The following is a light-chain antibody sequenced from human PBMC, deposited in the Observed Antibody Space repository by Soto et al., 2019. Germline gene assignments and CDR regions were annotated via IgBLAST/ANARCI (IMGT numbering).Light chain of an antibody. J-gene: IGKJ4*01. CDR1: QSVSSSY. V-gene: IGKV3-20*01. CDR3: QQYASSPVT. Sequence: EIVLTQSPGTLSLSPGERATLSCRASQSVSSSYLAWFQHKPGQAPRLLIYGASSRATGIPDRFSGSGSGTDFTLTVSRLEPEDFAVYYCQQYASSPVTFGGGTKVDIK. CDR2: GAS.